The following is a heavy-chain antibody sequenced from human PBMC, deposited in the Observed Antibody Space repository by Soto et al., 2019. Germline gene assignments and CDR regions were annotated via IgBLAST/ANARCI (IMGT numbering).Heavy chain of an antibody. V-gene: IGHV3-74*03. CDR2: ISGDGSGT. CDR1: GFIFSTYW. CDR3: ARVYYYDSSVDRHFDN. D-gene: IGHD3-22*01. J-gene: IGHJ4*02. Sequence: GSLRLSCAASGFIFSTYWMHWVRQAPGKGPVWVSRISGDGSGTTYADFVKGRFTISRDNAKNTLYLQMNSLGAEDTAIYYCARVYYYDSSVDRHFDNWGQGA.